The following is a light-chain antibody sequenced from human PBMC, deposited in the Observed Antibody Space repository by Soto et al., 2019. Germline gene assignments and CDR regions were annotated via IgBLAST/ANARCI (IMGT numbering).Light chain of an antibody. Sequence: DIQMTQSLSSLSASVGDRVTLTCQASHDISNYLHYHQQRPGNAPDLLIGDASSLEAGVPSRFSGGASGTDFTLTISSLQPEDVATYYCQKYNSALWTFGQGTKVDIK. J-gene: IGKJ1*01. CDR2: DAS. CDR3: QKYNSALWT. CDR1: HDISNY. V-gene: IGKV1-33*01.